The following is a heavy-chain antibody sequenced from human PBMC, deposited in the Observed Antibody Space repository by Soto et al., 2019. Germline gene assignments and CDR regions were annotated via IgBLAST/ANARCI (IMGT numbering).Heavy chain of an antibody. CDR1: GYTFSTYG. CDR3: ARDSEAHGPVFDS. CDR2: ISTSNGDT. Sequence: QVQLVQSGAEVKKPGASVKVSCKASGYTFSTYGISWVRQAPGQGLEWMAWISTSNGDTHYAQTVQDRVSMTTDRFTSTAYMELRSLRSDDTAIYYCARDSEAHGPVFDSWGQGTLVTVSS. V-gene: IGHV1-18*04. J-gene: IGHJ4*02. D-gene: IGHD2-8*01.